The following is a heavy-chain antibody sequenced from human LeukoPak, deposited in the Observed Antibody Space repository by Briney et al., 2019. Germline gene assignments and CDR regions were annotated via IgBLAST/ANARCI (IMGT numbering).Heavy chain of an antibody. V-gene: IGHV3-21*01. CDR1: GFTFSSYS. J-gene: IGHJ6*02. Sequence: GGSLRLSCAASGFTFSSYSMNWVRQAPGKGLEWVSSISSSSSYIYYADSVKGRFTISRDNAKNSLYLQMNSLRAEDTAVYYCARQARGRGSSWYPLYYYGMDVWGQGTTVTVSS. D-gene: IGHD6-13*01. CDR2: ISSSSSYI. CDR3: ARQARGRGSSWYPLYYYGMDV.